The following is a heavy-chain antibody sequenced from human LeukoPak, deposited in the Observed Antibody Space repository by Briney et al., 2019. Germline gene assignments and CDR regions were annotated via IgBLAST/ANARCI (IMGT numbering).Heavy chain of an antibody. CDR3: ARHAERLGWFGELLYMDV. CDR1: GDSISGNHY. J-gene: IGHJ6*03. CDR2: IFTSGNS. D-gene: IGHD3-10*01. V-gene: IGHV4-61*02. Sequence: PSQTLSLTCTVSGDSISGNHYWNWIRQPPGKGLEWIGRIFTSGNSNYNPSLTSRVTISLDTSKDQFSLRLSSVTAADTAVYYCARHAERLGWFGELLYMDVWGKGTTVTVSS.